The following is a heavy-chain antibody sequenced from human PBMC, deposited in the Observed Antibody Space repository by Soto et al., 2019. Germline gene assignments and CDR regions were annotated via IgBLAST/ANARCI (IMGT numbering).Heavy chain of an antibody. D-gene: IGHD6-19*01. J-gene: IGHJ3*02. V-gene: IGHV3-74*01. Sequence: PGGSLRLSCAASGFTFSSYWMHWVRQAPGKGLVWVSRINSDGSSTSYADSVKGRFTISRDNAKNSLYLQMDSLRAEDTAVYYCARESLVGVAVPDAFDIWGQGTMVTVSS. CDR1: GFTFSSYW. CDR2: INSDGSST. CDR3: ARESLVGVAVPDAFDI.